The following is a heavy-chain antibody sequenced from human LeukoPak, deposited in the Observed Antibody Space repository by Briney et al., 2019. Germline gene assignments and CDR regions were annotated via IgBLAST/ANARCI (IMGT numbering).Heavy chain of an antibody. CDR1: GGTFSSYT. J-gene: IGHJ4*02. Sequence: VASVKVSCKASGGTFSSYTISWVRQAPGQGLEWMGRIIPILGIANYAQKFQGRVTITADKSTSTAYMELSSLRSEDTAVYYCARESELGRHGYRYYFDYWGQGTLVTVSS. CDR2: IIPILGIA. CDR3: ARESELGRHGYRYYFDY. D-gene: IGHD5-18*01. V-gene: IGHV1-69*04.